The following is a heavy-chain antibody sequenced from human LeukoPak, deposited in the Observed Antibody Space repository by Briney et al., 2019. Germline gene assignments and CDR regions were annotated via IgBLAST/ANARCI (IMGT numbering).Heavy chain of an antibody. Sequence: PGGPLGPSCEASGLTFASFRMNWVRKAPGKGLEWVSSISSSTTYIYYADSVKGRFTISRDNAKNSLYLQMNSLRAEDTAVYYCARDMTTVSGPDYWGQGTLVTVSS. V-gene: IGHV3-21*01. CDR3: ARDMTTVSGPDY. D-gene: IGHD4-17*01. CDR2: ISSSTTYI. CDR1: GLTFASFR. J-gene: IGHJ4*02.